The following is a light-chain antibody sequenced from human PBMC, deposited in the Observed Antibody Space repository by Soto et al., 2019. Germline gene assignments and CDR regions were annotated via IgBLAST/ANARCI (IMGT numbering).Light chain of an antibody. V-gene: IGKV3-11*01. J-gene: IGKJ3*01. CDR3: QQRSNWPPFT. CDR2: DAS. Sequence: VVLTQSPATVSLSPGERATLSCRASQSVSSYLAWYQQKPGQAPRLLIYDASNRATGIPARFSGSGSGTDFPLTISSLEPEDFAVYYCQQRSNWPPFTFGPGTKVDIK. CDR1: QSVSSY.